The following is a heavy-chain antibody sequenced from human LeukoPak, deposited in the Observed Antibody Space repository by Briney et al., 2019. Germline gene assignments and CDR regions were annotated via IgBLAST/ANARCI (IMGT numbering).Heavy chain of an antibody. Sequence: PLETLSLTCAVYGGSFSGYYWSWIRQPPGKGPEWIGEINHVGSTNYNPSLKSRVTISVDTSKNQFSLRLSSVTAADTAVYYCARGPTAVTHVPYYYGMDVWSQGTTVTVSS. V-gene: IGHV4-34*01. J-gene: IGHJ6*02. CDR1: GGSFSGYY. CDR2: INHVGST. CDR3: ARGPTAVTHVPYYYGMDV. D-gene: IGHD4-17*01.